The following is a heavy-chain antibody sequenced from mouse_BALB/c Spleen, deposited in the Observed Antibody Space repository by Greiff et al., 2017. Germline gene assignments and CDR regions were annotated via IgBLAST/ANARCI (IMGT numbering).Heavy chain of an antibody. V-gene: IGHV2-6-4*01. CDR3: ATIYYDYEERYFDY. D-gene: IGHD2-4*01. J-gene: IGHJ2*01. CDR2: IWGGGST. Sequence: VQLVESGPGLVAPSQSLSITCTVSGFSLSRYSVHWVRQPPGKGLEWLGMIWGGGSTDYNSALKSRLSISKDNSKSQVFLKMNSLQTDDTAMYYCATIYYDYEERYFDYWGQGTTLTVSS. CDR1: GFSLSRYS.